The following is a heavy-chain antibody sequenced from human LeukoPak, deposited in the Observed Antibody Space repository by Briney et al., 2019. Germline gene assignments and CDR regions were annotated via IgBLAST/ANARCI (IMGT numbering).Heavy chain of an antibody. Sequence: SVKASSKSSGYTFTGVYMHCVRHTPGQGGEWMVIINPIGGGSSYAQKIQGRVTITADEFTSTAYMELSSLRSEDTAVYYCAREYYYDSSGYSLLYYYYGMDVWGQGTTVTVSS. CDR2: INPIGGGS. CDR1: GYTFTGVY. V-gene: IGHV1-46*01. CDR3: AREYYYDSSGYSLLYYYYGMDV. J-gene: IGHJ6*02. D-gene: IGHD3-22*01.